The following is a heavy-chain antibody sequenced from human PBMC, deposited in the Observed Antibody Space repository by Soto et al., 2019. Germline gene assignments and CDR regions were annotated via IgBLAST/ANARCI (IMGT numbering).Heavy chain of an antibody. D-gene: IGHD5-12*01. J-gene: IGHJ4*02. Sequence: SETLSLTYTVSGCSISSYYWSWVRQPPGKGLEWIGYIYYSGSTYYNPSLKSRVTISVDTSKNQFSLKLSSVTAADTAVYYCARESGYDSPLFDYWGQGTLVTVSS. V-gene: IGHV4-59*12. CDR3: ARESGYDSPLFDY. CDR1: GCSISSYY. CDR2: IYYSGST.